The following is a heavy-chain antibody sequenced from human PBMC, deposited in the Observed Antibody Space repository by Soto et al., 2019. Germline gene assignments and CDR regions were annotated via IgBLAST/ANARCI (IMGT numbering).Heavy chain of an antibody. Sequence: EVQLVESGGGLVKPGGSLRLSCAASGFTFNTYHMNWVRQAPGKGLEWVSSISPNSHYIYYADSVKGRFTISRDNAKSSLYLQMNSLRAEDTAVFYCATSEGLRRDYWGQGTLVTVSS. CDR3: ATSEGLRRDY. V-gene: IGHV3-21*02. CDR1: GFTFNTYH. D-gene: IGHD4-17*01. J-gene: IGHJ4*02. CDR2: ISPNSHYI.